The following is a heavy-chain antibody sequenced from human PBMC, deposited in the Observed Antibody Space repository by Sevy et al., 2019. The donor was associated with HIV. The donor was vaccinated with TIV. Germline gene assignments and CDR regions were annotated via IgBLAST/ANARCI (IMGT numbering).Heavy chain of an antibody. D-gene: IGHD6-6*01. CDR2: ISSSSSYI. CDR3: ARDSSRSSVGY. J-gene: IGHJ4*02. Sequence: GGSLRLSCAASGFTFSSYSMNWVRQAPGKGLEWVSSISSSSSYIYYADSVKGRFTISRDNATNALYLQMNSLGAEDTAVYYGARDSSRSSVGYWGQGTLVTVSS. CDR1: GFTFSSYS. V-gene: IGHV3-21*01.